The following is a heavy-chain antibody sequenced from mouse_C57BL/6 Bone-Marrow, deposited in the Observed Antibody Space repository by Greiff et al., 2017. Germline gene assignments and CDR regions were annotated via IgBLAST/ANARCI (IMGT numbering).Heavy chain of an antibody. D-gene: IGHD1-1*01. CDR1: YFAFMASA. CDR2: FTMYSDAT. J-gene: IGHJ3*01. Sequence: LQQSGAELVRPGSSVKLSCKDSYFAFMASAMHWVKQRPGHGLEWIGSFTMYSDATEYSENFKGKATLTAHTSSSTASMELSSLTSEDSPVYYCAITPFYYGAPWFAYWGQGTLVTVSA. CDR3: AITPFYYGAPWFAY. V-gene: IGHV1-49*01.